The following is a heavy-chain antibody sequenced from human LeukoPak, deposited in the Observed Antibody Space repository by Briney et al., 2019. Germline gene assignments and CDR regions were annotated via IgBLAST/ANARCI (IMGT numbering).Heavy chain of an antibody. CDR3: ARGRRGYYYYYYMDV. V-gene: IGHV4-34*01. J-gene: IGHJ6*03. CDR2: INHSGST. CDR1: GGSFSGYY. Sequence: SETLSLTCAVYGGSFSGYYWSWIRQPPGKGLEWIGEINHSGSTNYNPSLKSRVTISVDTSKNQFSLKLSSVTAADTAVYYCARGRRGYYYYYYMDVWGKGTTVTVSS.